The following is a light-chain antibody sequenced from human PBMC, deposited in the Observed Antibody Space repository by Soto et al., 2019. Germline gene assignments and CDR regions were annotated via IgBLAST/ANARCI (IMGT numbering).Light chain of an antibody. J-gene: IGLJ1*01. CDR3: SSYTSSRPYV. CDR1: SSDVGGYNY. CDR2: EVS. Sequence: QSVLTQPASVSGSPGQSITISCTGTSSDVGGYNYVSWYQQHPGKAPKLMIYEVSNRPSGVSNRFSGSKSGNTASLTISGLQAEDEAAYYCSSYTSSRPYVFGTGTNVTGL. V-gene: IGLV2-14*01.